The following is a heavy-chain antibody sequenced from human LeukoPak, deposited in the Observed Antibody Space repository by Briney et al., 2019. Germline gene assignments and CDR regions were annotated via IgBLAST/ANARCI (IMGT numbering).Heavy chain of an antibody. CDR2: IYYSGST. CDR1: GGSVSSGSYF. CDR3: ARDSLYSSNYYTPYDS. D-gene: IGHD6-13*01. Sequence: SETLSLTCTVSGGSVSSGSYFWSWIRQPPGKGLEWIGSIYYSGSTNSNPSLKSRVIMSVDTSRNQFSLKLKSVTAADTAVYYCARDSLYSSNYYTPYDSWGQGILVTVSS. J-gene: IGHJ4*02. V-gene: IGHV4-61*01.